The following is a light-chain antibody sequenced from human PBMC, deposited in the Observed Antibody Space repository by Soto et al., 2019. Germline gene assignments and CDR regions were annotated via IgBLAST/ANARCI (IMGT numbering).Light chain of an antibody. CDR1: QSVRSER. CDR3: QQYDVSPIT. CDR2: DAS. V-gene: IGKV3-20*01. Sequence: EIVLTQSPDTLSLSPGERATLSCRASQSVRSERLAWYQHKRGQAPRLVIFDASSRDTGIPERFSGSGSGTDFTLAITRLEPEDFAVYFCQQYDVSPITFGLGTRLEIK. J-gene: IGKJ5*01.